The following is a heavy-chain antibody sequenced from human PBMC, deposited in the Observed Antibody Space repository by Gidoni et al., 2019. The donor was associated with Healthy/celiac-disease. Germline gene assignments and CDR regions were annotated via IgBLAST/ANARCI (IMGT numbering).Heavy chain of an antibody. CDR3: ARLKVVPAAMGGGSFDY. V-gene: IGHV3-21*01. CDR2: ISSSSYI. J-gene: IGHJ4*02. D-gene: IGHD2-2*01. Sequence: EVQLVESGGGLVKPGGSLRLSCPASAFTFSSYRMNWVRQAPGKGLEWVSSISSSSYIYYADSVKGRFTIYRDNDKNSLYLQMNSLRAEDTAVYYCARLKVVPAAMGGGSFDYWGQGTLVTVSS. CDR1: AFTFSSYR.